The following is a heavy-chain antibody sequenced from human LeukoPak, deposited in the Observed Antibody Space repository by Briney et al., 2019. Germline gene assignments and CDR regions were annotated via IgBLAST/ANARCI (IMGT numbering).Heavy chain of an antibody. CDR3: ARVGRDCSSINCYWADWFDP. CDR1: GYTFSTYG. V-gene: IGHV1-18*01. J-gene: IGHJ5*02. Sequence: ASVNVSCKASGYTFSTYGITSVREAPGQGPECVGWISGSTGSTHYAQAVQGRVTMTTDTSTGTAYMELRSLRSDDTAVYYCARVGRDCSSINCYWADWFDPWGQGTLVIVSS. CDR2: ISGSTGST. D-gene: IGHD2-2*01.